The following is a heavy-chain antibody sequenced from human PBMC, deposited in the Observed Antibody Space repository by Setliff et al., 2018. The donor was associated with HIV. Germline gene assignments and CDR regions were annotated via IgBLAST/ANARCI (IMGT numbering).Heavy chain of an antibody. CDR3: ASRVYYYDSSGYLREEGFDP. Sequence: SETLSLTCTVSNDSINYYWGWIRQPPGKGLEWIGSIYHSGSTYYNPSLKSRVTISVDTSKNQFSLKLSSVTAADAAVYYCASRVYYYDSSGYLREEGFDPWGQGTLVTVSS. V-gene: IGHV4-38-2*02. CDR2: IYHSGST. D-gene: IGHD3-22*01. CDR1: NDSINYY. J-gene: IGHJ5*02.